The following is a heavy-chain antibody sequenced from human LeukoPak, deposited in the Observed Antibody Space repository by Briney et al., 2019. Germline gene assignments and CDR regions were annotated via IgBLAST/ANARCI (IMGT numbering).Heavy chain of an antibody. V-gene: IGHV3-30*18. CDR3: AKGSGIAAAGRFDY. J-gene: IGHJ4*02. Sequence: GGSLRLSCTASGFSFSSFEMSWVRQAPGKGLEWVAVISYDGSNKYYADSVKGRFTISRDNSKNTLYLQMNSLRAEDTAVYYCAKGSGIAAAGRFDYWGQGTLVTVSS. D-gene: IGHD6-13*01. CDR1: GFSFSSFE. CDR2: ISYDGSNK.